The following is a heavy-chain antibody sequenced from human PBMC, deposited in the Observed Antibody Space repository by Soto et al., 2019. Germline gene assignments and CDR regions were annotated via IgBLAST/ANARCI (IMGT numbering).Heavy chain of an antibody. V-gene: IGHV4-59*01. CDR3: ARVGPALVFDP. CDR1: GGSISSYY. CDR2: IYYSGST. J-gene: IGHJ5*02. D-gene: IGHD3-10*01. Sequence: SETLSLTGTVSGGSISSYYWSWIRQPPGKGLEWIGYIYYSGSTNYNPSLKSRVTITVDTSKNQFSLKLSSVTAADTAVYYCARVGPALVFDPWGQGTLVTVS.